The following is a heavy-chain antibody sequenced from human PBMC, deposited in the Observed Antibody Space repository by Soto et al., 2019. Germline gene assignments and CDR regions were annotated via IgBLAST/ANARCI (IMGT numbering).Heavy chain of an antibody. D-gene: IGHD2-2*01. CDR3: TTDGEIVVVPAATQGAFDI. Sequence: GVSMRVSCAASGLTFSNAWMNWVSKTPGKGLEWVGRIKSKTDGGTTDYAAPVKGRFTISRDDSKNTLYLQMNSLKTEDTAVYYCTTDGEIVVVPAATQGAFDIWGQGTMVTVSS. CDR2: IKSKTDGGTT. J-gene: IGHJ3*02. V-gene: IGHV3-15*07. CDR1: GLTFSNAW.